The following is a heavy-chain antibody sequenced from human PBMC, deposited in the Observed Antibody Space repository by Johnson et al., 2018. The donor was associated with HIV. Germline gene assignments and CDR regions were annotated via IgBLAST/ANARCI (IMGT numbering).Heavy chain of an antibody. D-gene: IGHD4-17*01. CDR3: ARDGIVNGDYAATYAFDI. V-gene: IGHV3-30-3*01. Sequence: QVQLVESGGGVVQPGRSLRLSCAASGFTFSSYAMHWVRQAPGKGLAWVAVISYDVSNKYYADSVKGRFTLSRDNSNNTLYLQMNSLRAEDTAVYYWARDGIVNGDYAATYAFDIWGPGTMVTVSS. CDR1: GFTFSSYA. J-gene: IGHJ3*02. CDR2: ISYDVSNK.